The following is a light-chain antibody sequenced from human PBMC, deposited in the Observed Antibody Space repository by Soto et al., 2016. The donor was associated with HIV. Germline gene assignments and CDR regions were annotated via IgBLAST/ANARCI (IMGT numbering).Light chain of an antibody. CDR3: QQYDDYPYT. CDR2: QAS. V-gene: IGKV1-5*03. J-gene: IGKJ2*01. Sequence: DIQMTQSPSTLSASVGDRVTITCRASQTISRGLAWYQQKPGKAPKLLIYQASSLESGVASRFSGSGSGTDFTLTISSLQPDDFATYYCQQYDDYPYTFGQGTKLEIK. CDR1: QTISRG.